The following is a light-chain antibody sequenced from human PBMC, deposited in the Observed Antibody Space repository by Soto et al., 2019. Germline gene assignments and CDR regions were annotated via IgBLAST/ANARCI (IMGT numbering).Light chain of an antibody. Sequence: QLVLTQPPSASASLGASVKLTCTLSSGHSSYAIAWHQKQPEKGPRYLMDLNNDGSHTKGDGIPDRFSGSSSGAERYLIISSLQSEDEADYYCQSYDTSLSARVFGGGTKVTVL. J-gene: IGLJ3*02. CDR2: LNNDGSH. V-gene: IGLV4-69*01. CDR3: QSYDTSLSARV. CDR1: SGHSSYA.